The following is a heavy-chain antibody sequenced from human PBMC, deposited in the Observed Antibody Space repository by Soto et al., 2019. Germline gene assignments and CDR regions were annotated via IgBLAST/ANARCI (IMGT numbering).Heavy chain of an antibody. CDR2: IGESGTPT. CDR1: GFIFSSYA. D-gene: IGHD5-18*01. J-gene: IGHJ6*02. Sequence: EVQLLESGGGLVQRGGSLRLSCAASGFIFSSYAMKWVRQAPGKGLEWVSLIGESGTPTYYADSVKGRFTISRNKSGNTLFREMYSLRAEDTAVYYCARYIPGVRYYGMDVWGQGTTVTVSS. CDR3: ARYIPGVRYYGMDV. V-gene: IGHV3-23*01.